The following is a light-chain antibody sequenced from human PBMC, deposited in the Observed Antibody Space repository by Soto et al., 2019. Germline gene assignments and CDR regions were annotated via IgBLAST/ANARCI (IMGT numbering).Light chain of an antibody. Sequence: EIVLTQSPDTLSLSPGERATLSCRASQSVSSNYLAWYQQKPGQAPRPLIYGASRRAPGLPVRFSGSGSGTDFTLTISRLEPEDFAVYYCQQYGSSPWTFGQGTKVEIK. CDR1: QSVSSNY. V-gene: IGKV3-20*01. CDR2: GAS. J-gene: IGKJ1*01. CDR3: QQYGSSPWT.